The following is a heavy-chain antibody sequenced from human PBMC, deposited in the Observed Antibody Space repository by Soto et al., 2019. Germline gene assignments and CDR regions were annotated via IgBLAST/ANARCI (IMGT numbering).Heavy chain of an antibody. CDR2: MTGRGDRV. V-gene: IGHV3-23*01. CDR1: GFTFSNYA. CDR3: VKDPVSGGSGGAWFDY. Sequence: EVQLLESGGGLVQPGGSLRLSCTVSGFTFSNYAMAWVRQAPAKGLEWVSVMTGRGDRVVYADSVKGRFTISRDNSKNTLYLQMNSLRLEDMAIYYCVKDPVSGGSGGAWFDYWGQGTLVTVSS. J-gene: IGHJ4*02. D-gene: IGHD2-21*02.